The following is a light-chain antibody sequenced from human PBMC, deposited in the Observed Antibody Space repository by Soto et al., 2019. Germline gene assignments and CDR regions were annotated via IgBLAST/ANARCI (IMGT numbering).Light chain of an antibody. V-gene: IGKV1-12*01. J-gene: IGKJ4*01. CDR2: TGS. CDR3: QQANSLPLT. Sequence: DIQMTQSPSSVSASVGDRATITCRASQGLSSWLAWYQQKPGRAPKLLIYTGSSLQSGVPSRFSGTGSGTDFTLTISSLQPEDVATYYCQQANSLPLTFGGGTKVEIK. CDR1: QGLSSW.